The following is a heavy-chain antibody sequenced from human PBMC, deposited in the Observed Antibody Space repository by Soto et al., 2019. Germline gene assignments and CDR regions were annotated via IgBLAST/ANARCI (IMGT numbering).Heavy chain of an antibody. J-gene: IGHJ3*02. CDR3: ARGDYYDNTGPFSDAFDI. CDR1: GFIVSSNY. Sequence: GGSLRLSCAASGFIVSSNYMSWVRQAPGKGLEWVSIIYSGGSTYYADSVKGRFTISRDNSKNTLYLQMNSLRAEDTAVYYCARGDYYDNTGPFSDAFDIWGQGTMVTVSS. CDR2: IYSGGST. V-gene: IGHV3-53*01. D-gene: IGHD3-22*01.